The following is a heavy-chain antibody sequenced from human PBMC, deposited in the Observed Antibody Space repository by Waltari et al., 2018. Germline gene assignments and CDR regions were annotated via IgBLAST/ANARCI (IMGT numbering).Heavy chain of an antibody. D-gene: IGHD2-15*01. CDR1: GGSFNVYY. V-gene: IGHV4-34*01. CDR3: ARLEDCSGGNCYSGDHYAVDV. CDR2: INHSGNT. Sequence: QVQLQQWGAGLLKPSETLSLTCAVYGGSFNVYYWSWIRQPPGKGLEWIGEINHSGNTNYNPSLKVRVASSVDTPKKQFSLKLTSVAAADTAVYYCARLEDCSGGNCYSGDHYAVDVWGLGTTVTVSS. J-gene: IGHJ6*02.